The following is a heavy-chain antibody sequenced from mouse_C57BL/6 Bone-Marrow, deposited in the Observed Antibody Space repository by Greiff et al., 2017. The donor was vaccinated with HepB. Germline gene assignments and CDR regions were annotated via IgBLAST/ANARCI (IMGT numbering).Heavy chain of an antibody. CDR2: IDPEDGET. Sequence: EVQLQQSGAELVKPGASVKLSCTASGFNIKDYYMHWVKQRTEQGLEWIGRIDPEDGETKYAPKFQVKATITADTSSNEAYLQLSSQTSEDTAVYYSALTGRTFDYWGQGTTLTVSS. J-gene: IGHJ2*01. V-gene: IGHV14-2*01. CDR3: ALTGRTFDY. D-gene: IGHD4-1*01. CDR1: GFNIKDYY.